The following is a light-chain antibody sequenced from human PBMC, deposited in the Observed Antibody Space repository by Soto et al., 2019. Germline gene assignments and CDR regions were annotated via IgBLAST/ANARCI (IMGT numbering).Light chain of an antibody. V-gene: IGKV3-11*01. CDR1: QSVSSY. J-gene: IGKJ4*01. Sequence: IVLTQSPATLSLSPGERATLSCRASQSVSSYLAWYQQKPGQAPRLLIYDASNRATGIPARFSGSGSGTDFTLAISSLEPEDFGVYYCQQRGNWPPTFGGGTKVEIK. CDR3: QQRGNWPPT. CDR2: DAS.